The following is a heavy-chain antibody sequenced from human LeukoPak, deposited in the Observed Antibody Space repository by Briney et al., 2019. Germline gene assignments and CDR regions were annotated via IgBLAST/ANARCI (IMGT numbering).Heavy chain of an antibody. D-gene: IGHD3-10*01. CDR1: GFTVSSNY. CDR2: IYSGGST. V-gene: IGHV3-53*04. CDR3: ARDAYYYGSGSDLGMDV. J-gene: IGHJ6*02. Sequence: GGSLRLSCAASGFTVSSNYMSWVRQAPGKGLEWVSVIYSGGSTYYADFVKGRFTISRHNSKNTLYLQMNSLRAEDTAVYYCARDAYYYGSGSDLGMDVWGQGTTVTVSS.